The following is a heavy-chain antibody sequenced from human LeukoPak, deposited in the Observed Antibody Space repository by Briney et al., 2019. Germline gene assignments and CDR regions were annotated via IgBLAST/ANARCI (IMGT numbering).Heavy chain of an antibody. CDR3: AHKLYDSIGPYYFDY. D-gene: IGHD3-22*01. CDR2: IYWDDNK. Sequence: ESGPTLVKPTQTLTLTCTFSGFSLSTNGMGVGWIRQPPGKALEWLALIYWDDNKRYSPSLKSRLTITKDTSKNQVLLTMTNMDPVDTATYYCAHKLYDSIGPYYFDYWGQGTLVTVSS. CDR1: GFSLSTNGMG. J-gene: IGHJ4*02. V-gene: IGHV2-5*02.